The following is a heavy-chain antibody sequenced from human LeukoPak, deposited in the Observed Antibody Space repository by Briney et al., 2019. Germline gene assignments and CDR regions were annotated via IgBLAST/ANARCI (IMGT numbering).Heavy chain of an antibody. J-gene: IGHJ5*02. CDR3: ARDSGYSSSWYPGLWFDP. D-gene: IGHD6-13*01. Sequence: ASVKVSCKASGYTFTSYGISWVRQAPGQGLEWMRRISAYNGNTNYAQKFQGRVTMTRDTSISTAYMELSRLRSDDTAVYYCARDSGYSSSWYPGLWFDPWGQGTLVTVSS. CDR2: ISAYNGNT. V-gene: IGHV1-18*01. CDR1: GYTFTSYG.